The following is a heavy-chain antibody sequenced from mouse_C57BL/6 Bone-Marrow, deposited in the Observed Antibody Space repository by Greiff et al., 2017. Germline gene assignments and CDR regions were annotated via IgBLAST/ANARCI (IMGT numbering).Heavy chain of an antibody. D-gene: IGHD3-3*01. Sequence: QVQLQQSGPELVKPGASVKISCKASGYAFSSSWMNWVQQRPGKGLEWIGRIYPGDGDTNYNGKFKGKATLTADKSSSTAYMQLSSLTSEDSAVYFCARWTPTFLFDYWGQGTTLTVSS. J-gene: IGHJ2*01. CDR2: IYPGDGDT. CDR1: GYAFSSSW. CDR3: ARWTPTFLFDY. V-gene: IGHV1-82*01.